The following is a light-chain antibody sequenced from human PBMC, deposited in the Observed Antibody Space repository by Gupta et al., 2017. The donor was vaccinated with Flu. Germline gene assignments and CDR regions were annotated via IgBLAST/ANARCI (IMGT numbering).Light chain of an antibody. CDR2: TAS. J-gene: IGKJ2*01. CDR1: QSITNY. CDR3: QQSYNTPYT. V-gene: IGKV1-39*01. Sequence: PSSLSASVGDRVTITCRAGQSITNYLNWYQQKPVRAPELLIYTASTLQSGVPSRFSGSGSGTDFTLTISRLQPEDFATYYCQQSYNTPYTFGQGTKLEI.